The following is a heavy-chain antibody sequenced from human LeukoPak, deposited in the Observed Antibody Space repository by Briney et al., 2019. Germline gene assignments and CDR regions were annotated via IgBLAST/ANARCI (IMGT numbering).Heavy chain of an antibody. CDR2: INHSGST. V-gene: IGHV4-59*08. Sequence: SETLSLTCTVSGGSISSYYWSWIRQPPGKGLEWIGEINHSGSTNYNPSLKSRVTISVDTSKNQFSLKLSSVTAADTAVYYCARLLGYCSSTSCYYYYYYGMDVWGQGTTVTVSS. CDR1: GGSISSYY. D-gene: IGHD2-2*01. CDR3: ARLLGYCSSTSCYYYYYYGMDV. J-gene: IGHJ6*02.